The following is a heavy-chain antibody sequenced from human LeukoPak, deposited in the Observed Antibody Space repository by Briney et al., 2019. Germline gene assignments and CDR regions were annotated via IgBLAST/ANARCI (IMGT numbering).Heavy chain of an antibody. CDR1: GYTFTSYG. D-gene: IGHD3-9*01. Sequence: ASVKVSCEASGYTFTSYGISWVRQAPGQGLEWMGWISAYNGNTNYAQKLQGRVTMTTDTSTSTAYMELRSLRSDDTAVYYCARAMYYDILTGYYLPNNWFDPWGQGTLVTVSS. V-gene: IGHV1-18*01. CDR3: ARAMYYDILTGYYLPNNWFDP. CDR2: ISAYNGNT. J-gene: IGHJ5*02.